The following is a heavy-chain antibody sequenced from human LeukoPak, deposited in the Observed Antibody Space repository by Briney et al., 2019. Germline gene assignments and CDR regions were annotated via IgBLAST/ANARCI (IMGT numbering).Heavy chain of an antibody. CDR3: ARAATDGDYFDC. CDR1: GGTFSSYA. D-gene: IGHD5-12*01. V-gene: IGHV1-69*13. Sequence: GASVKVSCKASGGTFSSYAISWVRQAPGQGLEWMGGIIPIFGTANYAQKFQGRVTITADESTSTAYMELSSLRSEDTAVYYCARAATDGDYFDCWGQGTLVTVSS. CDR2: IIPIFGTA. J-gene: IGHJ4*02.